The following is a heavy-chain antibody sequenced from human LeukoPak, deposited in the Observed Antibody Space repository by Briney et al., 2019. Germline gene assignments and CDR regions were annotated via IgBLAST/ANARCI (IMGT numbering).Heavy chain of an antibody. Sequence: GGSLRLSRAASGFTVSTKYMNWVRQAPGKGLEWVSILYSGDSTYYADSVKGRFIVSRDNSKNTLYLQMNALRADDTAVYYCARVGDHYHWYLDLWGRGTLVTVSS. V-gene: IGHV3-53*01. CDR1: GFTVSTKY. CDR3: ARVGDHYHWYLDL. J-gene: IGHJ2*01. D-gene: IGHD3-10*01. CDR2: LYSGDST.